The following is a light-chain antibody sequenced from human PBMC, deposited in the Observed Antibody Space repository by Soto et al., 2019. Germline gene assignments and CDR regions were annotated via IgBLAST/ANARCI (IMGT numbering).Light chain of an antibody. CDR3: QQYDGSPLT. V-gene: IGKV1-5*01. CDR2: GAS. Sequence: DIQMTQSPSTLSGSVGDRVTIPCRASQSISSWLAWYQQKPGQSPRLLVYGASTRDTGIPDRFRGSGSGTDFALTISSLEPEDFAMYYCQQYDGSPLTFGPGTKVDIK. J-gene: IGKJ3*01. CDR1: QSISSW.